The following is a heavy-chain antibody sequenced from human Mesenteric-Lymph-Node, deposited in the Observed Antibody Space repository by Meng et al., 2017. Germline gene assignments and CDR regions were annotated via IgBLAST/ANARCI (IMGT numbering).Heavy chain of an antibody. Sequence: GESLKISCAASKFTFSSYAMTWVRQAPGKGLEWVSGISGSGGNTYYAGSVMGRFTISRDNPKNTLYLQMNSLSAEDTAVYSCARPPDAERFDYWGQGMLVTVSS. CDR2: ISGSGGNT. J-gene: IGHJ4*02. CDR3: ARPPDAERFDY. D-gene: IGHD1-26*01. CDR1: KFTFSSYA. V-gene: IGHV3-23*01.